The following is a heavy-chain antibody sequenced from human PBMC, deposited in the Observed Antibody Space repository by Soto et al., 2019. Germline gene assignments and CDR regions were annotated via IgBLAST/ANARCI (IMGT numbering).Heavy chain of an antibody. D-gene: IGHD3-10*01. CDR2: IDPSDSYT. Sequence: PGESLKISCKGSGYSFTRYWISCVRQMPGKGLEWMGRIDPSDSYTNYSPSFQGHVTISADKSISTAYLQWSSLKASDTAMYYCARRLLVDGTGSDYGMDVWGQGTTVTVSS. CDR3: ARRLLVDGTGSDYGMDV. V-gene: IGHV5-10-1*01. J-gene: IGHJ6*02. CDR1: GYSFTRYW.